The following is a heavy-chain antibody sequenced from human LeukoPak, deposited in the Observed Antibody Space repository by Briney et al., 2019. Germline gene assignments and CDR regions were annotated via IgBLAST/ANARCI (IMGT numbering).Heavy chain of an antibody. J-gene: IGHJ6*04. CDR2: IIPIFGTA. Sequence: SVKVSCKASGGTFSSYAISWVRQAPGQGLEWMGGIIPIFGTANYAQKFQGRVTITADESTSTAYMELSSLRSEDTAVYYCARDTLVVPAAISGRYYYYGTDVWGKGTTVTVSS. D-gene: IGHD2-2*01. V-gene: IGHV1-69*13. CDR1: GGTFSSYA. CDR3: ARDTLVVPAAISGRYYYYGTDV.